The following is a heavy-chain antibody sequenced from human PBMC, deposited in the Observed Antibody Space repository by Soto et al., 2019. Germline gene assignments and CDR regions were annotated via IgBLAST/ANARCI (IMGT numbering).Heavy chain of an antibody. CDR2: INAGNGNT. CDR3: ARGDFNWNYRNWFDP. J-gene: IGHJ5*02. CDR1: GYTFTSYA. V-gene: IGHV1-3*01. D-gene: IGHD1-7*01. Sequence: QVQLVQSGAEVQKPGASVKVSCKASGYTFTSYAMHWVRQAPGQRLEWMGWINAGNGNTKYSQKFQGRVTITRDTSASTAYMELSSLRSEDTAVYYCARGDFNWNYRNWFDPWGQGTLVTVSS.